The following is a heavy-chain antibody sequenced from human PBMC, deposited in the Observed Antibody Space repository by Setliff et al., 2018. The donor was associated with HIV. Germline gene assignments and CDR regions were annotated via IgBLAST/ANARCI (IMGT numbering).Heavy chain of an antibody. V-gene: IGHV1-69*13. J-gene: IGHJ6*03. CDR3: ASPRSAGTYQGAFYYFLDV. CDR2: FLAVLRKP. CDR1: GGTFNSFA. Sequence: SVKVSCKASGGTFNSFAFTWVRQAPGQGLEWMGDFLAVLRKPTYAQKFQGRLTIIANESTSTAYMELSDLRSEDTAVYYCASPRSAGTYQGAFYYFLDVWGRGTTVTVSS. D-gene: IGHD2-15*01.